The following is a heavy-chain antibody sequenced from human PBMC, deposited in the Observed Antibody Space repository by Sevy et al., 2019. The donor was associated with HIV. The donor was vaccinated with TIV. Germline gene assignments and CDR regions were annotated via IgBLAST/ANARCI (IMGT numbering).Heavy chain of an antibody. V-gene: IGHV3-30-3*01. D-gene: IGHD3-16*01. Sequence: GGSLRLSCEASGFTFNNFPIHWVRQAPGKGLEWVAVLSFDGGSKYYADSVRGRFTVSRDNSKNTVYLQLNSLRAEDTAVYYCVRERARSITFDIWGQGTLVTVSS. CDR1: GFTFNNFP. CDR3: VRERARSITFDI. J-gene: IGHJ3*02. CDR2: LSFDGGSK.